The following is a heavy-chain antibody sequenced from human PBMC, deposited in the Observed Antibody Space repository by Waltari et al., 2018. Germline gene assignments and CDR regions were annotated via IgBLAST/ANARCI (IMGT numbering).Heavy chain of an antibody. J-gene: IGHJ4*02. Sequence: EVQLVESGGGLVQPGRSLRLSCAASGFPFDDYAMHWVRQAPGKGLEWVSGISWNSGSIGYADSVKGRFTISRDNAKNSLYLQMNSLRAEDTALYYCAKATAYDILTGYPFDYWGQGTLVTVSS. CDR1: GFPFDDYA. CDR2: ISWNSGSI. CDR3: AKATAYDILTGYPFDY. V-gene: IGHV3-9*01. D-gene: IGHD3-9*01.